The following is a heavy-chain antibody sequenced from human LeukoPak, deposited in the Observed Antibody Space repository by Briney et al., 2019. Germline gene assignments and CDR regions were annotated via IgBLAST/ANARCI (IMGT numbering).Heavy chain of an antibody. CDR2: ISSSSTI. CDR1: GFTFSSYS. Sequence: GGSLRLSCAASGFTFSSYSMNWVRQAPGKGLEWVSYISSSSTIYYADSVKGRFTISRDNAKNSLYLQMNSLRDEDTAVYYCARDEGITRFDYWGQGTLVTVSS. V-gene: IGHV3-48*02. J-gene: IGHJ4*02. CDR3: ARDEGITRFDY. D-gene: IGHD3-10*01.